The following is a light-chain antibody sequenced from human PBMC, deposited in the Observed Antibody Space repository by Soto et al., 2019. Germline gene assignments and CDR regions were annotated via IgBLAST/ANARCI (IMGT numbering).Light chain of an antibody. CDR3: QQYGSSPVT. V-gene: IGKV3D-20*01. Sequence: EIVFTQSPATVSVSPGESATLSCGASQTVASSSLAWYQERPGLAPRLLIYDSFTRAAGIPDRFSGSGSGTDFTLTISRXEPEDFAVYVCQQYGSSPVTFGGGTKVDIK. CDR2: DSF. J-gene: IGKJ4*01. CDR1: QTVASSS.